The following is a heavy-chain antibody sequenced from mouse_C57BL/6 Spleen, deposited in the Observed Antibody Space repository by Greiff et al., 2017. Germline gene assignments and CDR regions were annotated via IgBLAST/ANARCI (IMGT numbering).Heavy chain of an antibody. CDR1: GFNIKDDY. J-gene: IGHJ3*01. Sequence: VQLQQSGAELVRPGASVKLSCTASGFNIKDDYMHWVKQRPEQGLEWIGWIDPENGDTEYASKFQGKATITADTSSNTAYLQLSSLTSEDTAVYYCARSLWDGAYWGQGTLVTVSA. CDR2: IDPENGDT. V-gene: IGHV14-4*01. CDR3: ARSLWDGAY. D-gene: IGHD6-1*01.